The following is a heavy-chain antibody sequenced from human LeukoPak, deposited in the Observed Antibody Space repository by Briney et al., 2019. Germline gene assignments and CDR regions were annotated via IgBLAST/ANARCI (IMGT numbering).Heavy chain of an antibody. V-gene: IGHV4-4*07. CDR2: IYTSGST. J-gene: IGHJ6*03. CDR1: GGSISSYY. D-gene: IGHD4-11*01. Sequence: PSETLSLTCTVSGGSISSYYWSWIRQPAGKGLEWIGRIYTSGSTNYNPSLRSRVTMSVDTSKNQFSLKLSSVTAADTAVYYCARDFSNYYYYYYMDVWGKGTTVTVSS. CDR3: ARDFSNYYYYYYMDV.